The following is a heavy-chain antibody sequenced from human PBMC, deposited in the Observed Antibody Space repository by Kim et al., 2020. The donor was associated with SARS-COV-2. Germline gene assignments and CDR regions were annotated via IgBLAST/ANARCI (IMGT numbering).Heavy chain of an antibody. CDR2: MNPNSGNT. Sequence: ASVKVSCKASGYTFTSYDINWVRQATGQGLEWMGWMNPNSGNTGYAQKFQGRVTMTRNTSISTAYMELSSLRSEDTAVYYCARANLGYCSGGSCYGVDYWGQGILVTVSS. D-gene: IGHD2-15*01. CDR3: ARANLGYCSGGSCYGVDY. V-gene: IGHV1-8*01. CDR1: GYTFTSYD. J-gene: IGHJ4*02.